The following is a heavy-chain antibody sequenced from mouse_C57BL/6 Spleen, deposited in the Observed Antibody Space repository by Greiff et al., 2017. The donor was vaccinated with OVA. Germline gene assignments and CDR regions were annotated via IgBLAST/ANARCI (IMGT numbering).Heavy chain of an antibody. CDR1: GYTFTSYW. Sequence: QVQLKQPGAELVKPGASVKVSCKASGYTFTSYWMHWVKQRPGQGLEWIGRIHPSDSDTNYNQKFKGKATLTVDKSSSTAYLQLSSLTSEDSAVYSCEISMITKGRDYWGQGTTLTVSS. CDR2: IHPSDSDT. J-gene: IGHJ2*01. V-gene: IGHV1-74*01. D-gene: IGHD2-4*01. CDR3: EISMITKGRDY.